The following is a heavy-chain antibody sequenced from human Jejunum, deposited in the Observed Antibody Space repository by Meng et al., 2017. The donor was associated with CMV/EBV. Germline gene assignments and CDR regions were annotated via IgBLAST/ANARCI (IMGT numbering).Heavy chain of an antibody. V-gene: IGHV4-31*02. Sequence: VSGGSINTGTHYWSWIRQHPGKGLEWIGNIFSSGYAYYSPSLRSRVTLSIDTSKNQFSLSLNSVTAADTAVYFCATKRTYPYQYFDFWGQGTLVTVSS. CDR1: GGSINTGTHY. CDR2: IFSSGYA. CDR3: ATKRTYPYQYFDF. J-gene: IGHJ4*02. D-gene: IGHD3-16*02.